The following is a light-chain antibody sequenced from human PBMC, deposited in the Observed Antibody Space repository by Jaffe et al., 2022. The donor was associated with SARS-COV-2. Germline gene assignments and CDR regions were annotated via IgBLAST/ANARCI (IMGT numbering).Light chain of an antibody. V-gene: IGKV1-39*01. CDR2: AAS. CDR3: QQSNLPPYT. CDR1: QSISTY. Sequence: DIQMTQSPSSLSASVGDRVTITCRASQSISTYLNWYQQKPGKAPKLLIYAASTLQTGVPSRFSGSGSGTDFTLTISSLQPEDFATFYCQQSNLPPYTFGGGTRLEMK. J-gene: IGKJ4*01.